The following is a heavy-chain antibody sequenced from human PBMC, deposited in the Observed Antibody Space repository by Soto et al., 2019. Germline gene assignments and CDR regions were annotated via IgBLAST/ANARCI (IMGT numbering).Heavy chain of an antibody. Sequence: QVQLVESGGGLVKPGGSLRLSCAVSGFTFSDYYMNWIRQAPGKGLEWVSYISSSTSHTNYADSVKGRFTISRDNGKNSLLMQMNSLRAEDTAVSDCAIGSGVAADYFDFWGQGTLVTSSS. V-gene: IGHV3-11*05. CDR1: GFTFSDYY. CDR3: AIGSGVAADYFDF. J-gene: IGHJ4*02. D-gene: IGHD2-15*01. CDR2: ISSSTSHT.